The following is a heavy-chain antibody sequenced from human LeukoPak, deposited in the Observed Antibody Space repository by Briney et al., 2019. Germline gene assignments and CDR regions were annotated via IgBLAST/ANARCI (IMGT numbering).Heavy chain of an antibody. CDR2: IWYDGSNK. Sequence: GGSLRLSCAASGFTFSSYGMHWVRQAPGKGLEWVAVIWYDGSNKYYADSVKGRFTISRDNAKNSLYLQMNSLRAEDTAVYYCARGPKIVVVVAATPDDYWGQGTLVTVSS. D-gene: IGHD2-15*01. CDR3: ARGPKIVVVVAATPDDY. J-gene: IGHJ4*02. CDR1: GFTFSSYG. V-gene: IGHV3-33*01.